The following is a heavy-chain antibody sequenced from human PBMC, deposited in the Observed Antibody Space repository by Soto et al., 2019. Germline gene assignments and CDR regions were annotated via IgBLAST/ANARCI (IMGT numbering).Heavy chain of an antibody. J-gene: IGHJ4*02. Sequence: GGSLRLSWAASGFTIDNYGMHWVRQAPGKGLEWVVVISVGGRDTYYADSVKGRFTISRDNSKNTMYLQMNSLRAEDSAVYYCAKGRDLYYFDCWGQGTLVTVSS. CDR1: GFTIDNYG. D-gene: IGHD3-3*01. CDR2: ISVGGRDT. CDR3: AKGRDLYYFDC. V-gene: IGHV3-30*18.